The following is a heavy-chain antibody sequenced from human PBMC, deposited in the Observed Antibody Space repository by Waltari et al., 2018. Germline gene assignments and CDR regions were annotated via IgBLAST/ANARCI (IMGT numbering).Heavy chain of an antibody. CDR1: GFTFDDYA. Sequence: EVQLVESGGVVVQPGGSLRLSCAASGFTFDDYAMHWVRQAPGKGLEWVSLISWDGGSTYYADSVKGRFTISRDNSKNSLYLQMNSLRAEDTALYYCAKGFSPFSSSSEYFDLWGRGTLVTVSS. CDR2: ISWDGGST. J-gene: IGHJ2*01. D-gene: IGHD6-6*01. V-gene: IGHV3-43D*04. CDR3: AKGFSPFSSSSEYFDL.